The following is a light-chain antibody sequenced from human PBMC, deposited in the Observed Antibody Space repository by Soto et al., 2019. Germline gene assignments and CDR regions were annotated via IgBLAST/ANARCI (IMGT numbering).Light chain of an antibody. J-gene: IGLJ1*01. V-gene: IGLV2-14*01. CDR2: DVS. CDR3: SSYTSSSTPYV. Sequence: QSALIQLAPVLGSPGHWITFSGTGTTMNVGGYNYVSCYQQHPGKAPKLMIYDVSNRPSGVSNRFSGSKSGNTASLTISGLQAEDEADYYCSSYTSSSTPYVFGTGTKLTVL. CDR1: TMNVGGYNY.